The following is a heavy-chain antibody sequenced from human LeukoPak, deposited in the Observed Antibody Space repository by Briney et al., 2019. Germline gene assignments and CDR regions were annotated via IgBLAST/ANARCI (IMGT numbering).Heavy chain of an antibody. D-gene: IGHD7-27*01. CDR3: AKLGMEDYFDY. J-gene: IGHJ4*02. V-gene: IGHV3-23*01. Sequence: GGSLRLSCAASGFTFSGYAMSWVRQAPGKGLEWVSAISGSGGSTYYADSVKGRFTTSRDNSKNTLYLQMNSLRAEDTAVYYCAKLGMEDYFDYWGQGTLVTVSS. CDR2: ISGSGGST. CDR1: GFTFSGYA.